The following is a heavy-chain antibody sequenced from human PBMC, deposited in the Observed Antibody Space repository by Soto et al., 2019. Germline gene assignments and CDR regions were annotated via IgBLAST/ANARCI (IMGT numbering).Heavy chain of an antibody. CDR1: GFDFSSHW. CDR3: VREGHYDLSGFYQYFYYGMDV. CDR2: INADGSGT. D-gene: IGHD3-22*01. V-gene: IGHV3-74*03. J-gene: IGHJ6*02. Sequence: GGSLRLSCGDSGFDFSSHWMHWVRQVPGKGLVWVSRINADGSGTAYADSVRGRFTISRDNAKSTLYLEMNSLRAEDTAVYYCVREGHYDLSGFYQYFYYGMDVWGQGTTGTVS.